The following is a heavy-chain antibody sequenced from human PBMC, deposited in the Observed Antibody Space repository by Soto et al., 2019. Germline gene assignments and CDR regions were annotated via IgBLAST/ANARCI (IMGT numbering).Heavy chain of an antibody. Sequence: ASVKVSCKASGGTFSSYAISWVRQAPGQGLEWMGGIIPIFGTANYAQKFQGRVTITADESMSTAYMELSSLRSEDTAVYYCARRPGYSYGQNWFDPWGQGTLVTVSS. CDR1: GGTFSSYA. V-gene: IGHV1-69*13. CDR2: IIPIFGTA. J-gene: IGHJ5*02. CDR3: ARRPGYSYGQNWFDP. D-gene: IGHD5-18*01.